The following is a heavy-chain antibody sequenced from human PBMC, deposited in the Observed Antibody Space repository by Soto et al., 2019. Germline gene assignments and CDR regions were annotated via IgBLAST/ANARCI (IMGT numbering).Heavy chain of an antibody. V-gene: IGHV3-23*01. CDR2: ISGSGGST. J-gene: IGHJ1*01. CDR1: GFTFSSYA. Sequence: QPGGSLRLSCAASGFTFSSYAMSWVRQAPGKGLEWVSAISGSGGSTYYADSVKGRFTISRDNSKNTLYLQMNSLRAEDTAVYYGAMDPGWFGEMRVDWGQGTLVTVDS. CDR3: AMDPGWFGEMRVD. D-gene: IGHD3-10*01.